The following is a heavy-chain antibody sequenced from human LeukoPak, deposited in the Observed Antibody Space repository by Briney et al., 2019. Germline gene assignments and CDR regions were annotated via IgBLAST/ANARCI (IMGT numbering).Heavy chain of an antibody. CDR2: INAGNGNT. Sequence: GASVKVYCKASGYTFTSYAMHWVRQAPGQRLEWMGWINAGNGNTKYSQKFQGRVTITRDTSASTAYMELSSLRADDTAVYYCARNYDSGGYYDYWGKGPLVTV. J-gene: IGHJ4*02. CDR3: ARNYDSGGYYDY. CDR1: GYTFTSYA. V-gene: IGHV1-3*01. D-gene: IGHD3-22*01.